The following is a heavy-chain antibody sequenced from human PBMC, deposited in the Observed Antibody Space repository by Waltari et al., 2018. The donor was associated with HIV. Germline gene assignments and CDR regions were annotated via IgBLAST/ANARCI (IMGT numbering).Heavy chain of an antibody. CDR3: ARAYYDFWSGTGSSGNWFDP. Sequence: QVQLQESGPGLVKPSQTLSLTCTVSGGPISSGSYYWRWIRQPAGKGLELIGRIYTSGSTNYNPPLKSRVTISVDTSKNQFSLKLRSVTAADTAVYYCARAYYDFWSGTGSSGNWFDPWGQGTLVTVSS. D-gene: IGHD3-3*01. V-gene: IGHV4-61*02. CDR2: IYTSGST. CDR1: GGPISSGSYY. J-gene: IGHJ5*02.